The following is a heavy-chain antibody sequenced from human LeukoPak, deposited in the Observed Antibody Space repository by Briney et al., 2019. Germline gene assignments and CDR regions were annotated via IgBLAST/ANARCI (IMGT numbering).Heavy chain of an antibody. CDR2: IWYDGSNK. V-gene: IGHV3-33*01. D-gene: IGHD3-22*01. J-gene: IGHJ4*02. CDR1: GFTFSSYG. CDR3: ARDVGVVKQLYYFDY. Sequence: GGSLRLSCAASGFTFSSYGMHRVRQASGKGLEWVAVIWYDGSNKYYADSVKGRFTISRDNSKNTLYLQMNSLRAEDTAVYYCARDVGVVKQLYYFDYWGQGTLVTVSS.